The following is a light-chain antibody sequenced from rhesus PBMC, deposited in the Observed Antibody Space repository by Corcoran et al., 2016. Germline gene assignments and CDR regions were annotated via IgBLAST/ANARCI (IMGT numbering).Light chain of an antibody. J-gene: IGLJ6*01. CDR1: NIGSKN. CDR3: QVWDSSSDHDV. V-gene: IGLV3-29*01. Sequence: SYDVTQPRSVSVSPGQTASITCGGDNIGSKNVHWYQQKPAQAPVLVIYYNSDRPSGIPERFSGSNSGNTATLTISGVEAGDEAGYYCQVWDSSSDHDVFGSGTKLTVL. CDR2: YNS.